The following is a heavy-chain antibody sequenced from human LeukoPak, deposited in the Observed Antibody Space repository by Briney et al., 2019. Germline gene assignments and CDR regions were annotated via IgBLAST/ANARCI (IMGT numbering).Heavy chain of an antibody. CDR1: GGSFSGYY. D-gene: IGHD6-13*01. Sequence: LETLSLTCAVYGGSFSGYYWSWIRQPPGKGLEWIGEINHSGSTNYNPSLKSRVTISVDTSKNQFSLELSSVTAADTAVYYCARGKRGYSSSWYDYWGQGTLVTVSS. CDR2: INHSGST. CDR3: ARGKRGYSSSWYDY. J-gene: IGHJ4*02. V-gene: IGHV4-34*01.